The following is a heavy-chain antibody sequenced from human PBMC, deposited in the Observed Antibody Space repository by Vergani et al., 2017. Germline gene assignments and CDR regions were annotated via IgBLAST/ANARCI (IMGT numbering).Heavy chain of an antibody. Sequence: QVQLVQSGAEVKKPGASVKVSCKASGYTFTSYGISWVRQAPGQGLEWMGWISAYNGNTNYAQKLQGRVTMTTDTSTSTSYMELGSLRSDDTAVYYCTRDPGRHRIAAACPPIYWGQGTRVSVT. CDR2: ISAYNGNT. CDR1: GYTFTSYG. D-gene: IGHD6-13*01. V-gene: IGHV1-18*01. CDR3: TRDPGRHRIAAACPPIY. J-gene: IGHJ4*02.